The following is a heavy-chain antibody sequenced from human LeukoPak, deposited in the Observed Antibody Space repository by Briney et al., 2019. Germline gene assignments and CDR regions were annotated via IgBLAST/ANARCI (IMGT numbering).Heavy chain of an antibody. CDR3: ARGRYSYGYYYYYMDV. J-gene: IGHJ6*03. CDR1: GYTFTGYY. CDR2: ISAYNGNT. D-gene: IGHD5-18*01. V-gene: IGHV1-18*04. Sequence: GASVKVSCKASGYTFTGYYMHWVRQAHAQGHELMGWISAYNGNTNYAQKLQGRVTMTTDTSTSTAYMELRSLRSDDTAVYYCARGRYSYGYYYYYMDVWGKGTTVTVSS.